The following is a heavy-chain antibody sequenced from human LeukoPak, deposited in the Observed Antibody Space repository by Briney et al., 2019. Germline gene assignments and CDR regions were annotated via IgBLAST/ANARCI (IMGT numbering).Heavy chain of an antibody. D-gene: IGHD5-12*01. V-gene: IGHV3-23*01. CDR2: ISGSGGST. CDR3: AKHYSGYVLKWFDP. CDR1: GFTFSSYA. J-gene: IGHJ5*02. Sequence: GGSLRLSCAASGFTFSSYAMSWVRQAPGKGLGWVSVISGSGGSTYYADSVKGRFTISRDNSKNTLYLQMSSLRAEDTAVYYCAKHYSGYVLKWFDPWGQGTLVTVSS.